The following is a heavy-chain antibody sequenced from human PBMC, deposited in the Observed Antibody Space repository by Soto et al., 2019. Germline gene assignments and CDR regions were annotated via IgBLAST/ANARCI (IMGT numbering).Heavy chain of an antibody. CDR1: GDSISITRYY. D-gene: IGHD6-19*01. CDR2: IHYSGST. J-gene: IGHJ3*02. V-gene: IGHV4-39*01. Sequence: PSETLSLTCTVSGDSISITRYYWGWVRQPPGKGLEWIGSIHYSGSTHYNPSLQSRVTISGDASKKQFSLKLRSVTAADTAVYYCARVGEQWPTALFAFDIWGQGTMVTVSS. CDR3: ARVGEQWPTALFAFDI.